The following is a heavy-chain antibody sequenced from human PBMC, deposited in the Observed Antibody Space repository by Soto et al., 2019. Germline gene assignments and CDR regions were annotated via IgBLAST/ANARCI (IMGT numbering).Heavy chain of an antibody. V-gene: IGHV3-30*02. CDR2: IRNDGTVR. CDR3: ATKNIDDFDY. Sequence: GGSLRLSCTASGFTFSYHDMHWVRQAPGKGLEWLAAIRNDGTVRNYADAAKGRFTISRDNSKSTLYLDVNNLRPEDTAVYYCATKNIDDFDYWGQGTLVTV. J-gene: IGHJ4*02. CDR1: GFTFSYHD.